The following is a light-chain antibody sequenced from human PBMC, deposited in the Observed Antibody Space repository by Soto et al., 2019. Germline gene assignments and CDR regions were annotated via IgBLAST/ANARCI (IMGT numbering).Light chain of an antibody. CDR1: QSISSY. CDR2: DAS. V-gene: IGKV3-11*01. Sequence: EIVLTQSPATLSLSPGERATLSCRASQSISSYLGWYQQKPGQAPRLLMYDASNRATGIPARFSGSGSGTDFTLTISSLEPEDFAVYYCQQRSNWPITFGQGTRLEMK. CDR3: QQRSNWPIT. J-gene: IGKJ5*01.